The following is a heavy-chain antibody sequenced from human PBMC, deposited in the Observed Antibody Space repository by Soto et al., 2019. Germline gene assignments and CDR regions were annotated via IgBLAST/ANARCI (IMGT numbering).Heavy chain of an antibody. V-gene: IGHV3-30-3*01. CDR3: ARGPPGSMIVVVIDY. Sequence: PGGSLRLSCAASGFTFSSYAMHWVRQAPGKGLEWVAVISYDGSNKYYADSVKGRFTISRDNSKNTLYLQMNSLRAEDTAVYYCARGPPGSMIVVVIDYWGQGTLVTVSS. CDR2: ISYDGSNK. J-gene: IGHJ4*02. CDR1: GFTFSSYA. D-gene: IGHD3-22*01.